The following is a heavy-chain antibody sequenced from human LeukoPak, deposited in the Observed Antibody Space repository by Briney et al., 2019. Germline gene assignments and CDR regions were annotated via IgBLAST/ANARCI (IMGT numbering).Heavy chain of an antibody. J-gene: IGHJ4*02. V-gene: IGHV1-46*01. Sequence: ASVKVSCKASGYTFTSYYMHWVRQAPGQGLEWMGIINPSGGSTSYAQKFQGRVTMTRDTSTSTVYMELSSLRSEDTAVYYCARDDYYDFWSGYSPPGSWGQGTLVTVSS. CDR1: GYTFTSYY. D-gene: IGHD3-3*01. CDR3: ARDDYYDFWSGYSPPGS. CDR2: INPSGGST.